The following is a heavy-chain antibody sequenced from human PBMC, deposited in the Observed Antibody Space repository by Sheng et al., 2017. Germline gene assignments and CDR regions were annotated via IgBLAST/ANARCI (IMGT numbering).Heavy chain of an antibody. V-gene: IGHV1-18*01. Sequence: QVQLVQSGGEVKRPGASVKVSCKASGYSFTNFGISWVRQAPGQGLEWMGWISTYNGNTYSAQKFQGRVTMTTDTPTTTAYMELRSLRSDDTAVYYCAREFCDADRCYSGDYWGQGTLVTVSS. CDR1: GYSFTNFG. CDR3: AREFCDADRCYSGDY. D-gene: IGHD2-15*01. CDR2: ISTYNGNT. J-gene: IGHJ4*02.